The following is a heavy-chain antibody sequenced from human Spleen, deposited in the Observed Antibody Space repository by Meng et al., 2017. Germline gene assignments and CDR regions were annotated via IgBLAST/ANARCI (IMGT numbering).Heavy chain of an antibody. D-gene: IGHD3-22*01. CDR3: ASGYSSGRYYYYGMNV. CDR2: IKEDGSEK. V-gene: IGHV3-7*01. CDR1: GFTFSDYY. J-gene: IGHJ6*02. Sequence: GGSLRLSCAASGFTFSDYYMSWIRQAPGKGLEWVATIKEDGSEKYHVDSVKGRFIISRDNGKRSLYLQMNSLRAEDTAVYYCASGYSSGRYYYYGMNVWGQGTTVTVSS.